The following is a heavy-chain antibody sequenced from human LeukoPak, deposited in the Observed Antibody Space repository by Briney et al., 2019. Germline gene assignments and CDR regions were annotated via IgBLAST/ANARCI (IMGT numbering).Heavy chain of an antibody. V-gene: IGHV3-23*01. CDR2: ISGSGGST. Sequence: SGGSLRLSCAASGFTFSSYAMSWVRQAPGKGLEWVSAISGSGGSTYYADSVKGRFTISRDNPKNTLYLQMNSLRAEDTAVYYCAKGEQWLGGAPYYFDYWGQGTLVTVSS. CDR1: GFTFSSYA. D-gene: IGHD6-19*01. J-gene: IGHJ4*02. CDR3: AKGEQWLGGAPYYFDY.